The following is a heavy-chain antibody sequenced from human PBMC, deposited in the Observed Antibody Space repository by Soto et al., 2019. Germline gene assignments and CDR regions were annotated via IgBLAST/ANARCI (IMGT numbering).Heavy chain of an antibody. Sequence: SETLSLTCTVSGGSITTVGNYWSWIRQFPGKGLEWIGHISYSGSTNSNPSLRSRLSMSVDTSKNQFSLELSSVTAADTAVYYCARLLGSGNYLGIFDAFDIWGQGTVVTVS. CDR3: ARLLGSGNYLGIFDAFDI. CDR1: GGSITTVGNY. V-gene: IGHV4-31*03. CDR2: ISYSGST. D-gene: IGHD1-26*01. J-gene: IGHJ3*02.